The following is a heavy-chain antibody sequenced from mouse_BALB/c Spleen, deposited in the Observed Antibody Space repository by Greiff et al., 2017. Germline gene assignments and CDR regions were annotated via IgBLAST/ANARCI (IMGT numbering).Heavy chain of an antibody. CDR1: GFTFSSFG. J-gene: IGHJ4*01. CDR2: ISSGSSTI. CDR3: ARSDGSSYYAMDY. V-gene: IGHV5-17*02. D-gene: IGHD1-1*01. Sequence: EVQLVESGGGLVQPGGSRKLSCAASGFTFSSFGMHWVRQAPEKGLEWVAYISSGSSTIYYADTVKGRFTISRDNPKNTLFLQMTSLRSEDTAMYYCARSDGSSYYAMDYWGQGTSVTVSS.